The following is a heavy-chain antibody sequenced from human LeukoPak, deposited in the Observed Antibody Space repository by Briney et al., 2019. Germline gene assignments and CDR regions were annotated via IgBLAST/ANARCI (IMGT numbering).Heavy chain of an antibody. D-gene: IGHD5-12*01. J-gene: IGHJ4*02. CDR3: ARGYSGYFYY. CDR1: GVTFSSYW. CDR2: IDGDGSST. Sequence: GGSLRLSCAASGVTFSSYWMQWVRQAPVKGLVWVSRIDGDGSSTNYADSVKRRGTSSRDNPKNKTYLQMNSTRPEDTAVYYCARGYSGYFYYWGQGTLVTVSS. V-gene: IGHV3-74*01.